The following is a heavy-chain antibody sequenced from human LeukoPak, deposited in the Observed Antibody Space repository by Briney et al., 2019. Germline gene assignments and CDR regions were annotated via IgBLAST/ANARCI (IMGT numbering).Heavy chain of an antibody. J-gene: IGHJ4*02. CDR3: ARVLYSSSSGDFDY. Sequence: SETLSLTCTVSGGSISSYYWGWIRQPPGKGLEWIGSIYHSGSTYYNPSLKSRVTISVDTSKNQFSLKLSSVTAADAAVYYCARVLYSSSSGDFDYWGQGTLVTVSS. V-gene: IGHV4-38-2*02. CDR2: IYHSGST. CDR1: GGSISSYY. D-gene: IGHD6-6*01.